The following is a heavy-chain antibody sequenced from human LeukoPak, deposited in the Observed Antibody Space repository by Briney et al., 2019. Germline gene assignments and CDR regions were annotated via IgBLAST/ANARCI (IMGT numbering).Heavy chain of an antibody. CDR3: ARDTYYYDSSGNLYFDY. V-gene: IGHV4-4*07. J-gene: IGHJ4*02. CDR2: IHTSGST. Sequence: SETLSLTCTVSGYSISSGYYWSWIRQPAGKGLEWIGRIHTSGSTNYNPSLKSRVTMSVDTSKNQFSLKLSSVTAADTAVYYCARDTYYYDSSGNLYFDYWGQGTLVTVSS. CDR1: GYSISSGYY. D-gene: IGHD3-22*01.